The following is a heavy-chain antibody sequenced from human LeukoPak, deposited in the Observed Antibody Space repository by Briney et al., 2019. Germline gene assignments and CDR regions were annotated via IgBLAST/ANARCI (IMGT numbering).Heavy chain of an antibody. CDR1: GFTFSSYG. CDR3: AKDRDDYVWGSYLGAFDI. Sequence: GGSLRLSCAASGFTFSSYGMHWVRQAPGKGLEWVAVISYDGSNKYYADSVKGRFTISRDNSKNTLYLQMNSLRAEDTAVFYCAKDRDDYVWGSYLGAFDIWGQGTMVTVSS. CDR2: ISYDGSNK. D-gene: IGHD3-16*01. V-gene: IGHV3-30*18. J-gene: IGHJ3*02.